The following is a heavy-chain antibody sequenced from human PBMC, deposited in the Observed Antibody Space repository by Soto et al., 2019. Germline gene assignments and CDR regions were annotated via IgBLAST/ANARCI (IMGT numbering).Heavy chain of an antibody. CDR1: GFTFSKYY. J-gene: IGHJ4*02. Sequence: QVQLVQSGAEVKKPGASVKVACKTSGFTFSKYYMHWVRQAPGQGLEWVGVINPSGRTTSYAQKFLGRVTVTRDASTTTVYMEPNSLRSGDTAVYYCARDLDVTTVTTSFDSWGQGTLVTVSS. D-gene: IGHD4-17*01. CDR3: ARDLDVTTVTTSFDS. V-gene: IGHV1-46*01. CDR2: INPSGRTT.